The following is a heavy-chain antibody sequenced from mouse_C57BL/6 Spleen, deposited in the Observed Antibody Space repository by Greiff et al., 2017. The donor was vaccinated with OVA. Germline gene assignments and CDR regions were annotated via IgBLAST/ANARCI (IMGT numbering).Heavy chain of an antibody. V-gene: IGHV5-9*01. CDR3: ARHHSSGHYFDY. CDR2: ISGGGGNT. D-gene: IGHD3-2*02. Sequence: EVKLQQSGGGLVKPGGSLKLSCAASGFTFSSYTMSWVRQTPEKRLEWVATISGGGGNTYYPDSVKGRFTISRDNAKNTLYLQMSSLRSEDTALYYCARHHSSGHYFDYWGQGTTLTVSS. CDR1: GFTFSSYT. J-gene: IGHJ2*01.